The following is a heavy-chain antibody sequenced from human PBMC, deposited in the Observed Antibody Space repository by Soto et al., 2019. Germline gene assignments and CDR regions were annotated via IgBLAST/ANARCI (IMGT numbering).Heavy chain of an antibody. D-gene: IGHD2-8*01. CDR1: GFSFSAYA. J-gene: IGHJ3*02. CDR3: AKDLIAGNGVWEAFDM. CDR2: LVGSGADK. V-gene: IGHV3-23*01. Sequence: GGSLRLSCAASGFSFSAYAMNWVRQAPGKGLQWVSGLVGSGADKNYADSVRGRFTVSRDNSKNTLYLQMNSLRDEDTAVYYCAKDLIAGNGVWEAFDMWGRGRKVTVSS.